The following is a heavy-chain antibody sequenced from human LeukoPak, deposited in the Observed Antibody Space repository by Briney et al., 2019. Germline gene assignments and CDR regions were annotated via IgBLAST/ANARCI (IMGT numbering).Heavy chain of an antibody. J-gene: IGHJ4*02. CDR3: ASRPGNQYFVS. V-gene: IGHV3-11*03. CDR2: ISSSSRDP. Sequence: GGSLRLSCAASGFSFSDYYMSWIRQAPGKGLEWVSYISSSSRDPNYADSVKGRFTISRDNAKNSLYLQMNSRRVEDTAVYYCASRPGNQYFVSWGQGTQVTVSP. CDR1: GFSFSDYY.